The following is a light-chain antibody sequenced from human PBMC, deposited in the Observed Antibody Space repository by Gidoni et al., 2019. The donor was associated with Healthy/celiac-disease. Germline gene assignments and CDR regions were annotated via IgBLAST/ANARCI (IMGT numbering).Light chain of an antibody. CDR2: DVS. J-gene: IGLJ1*01. V-gene: IGLV2-14*01. CDR3: GSYTSSSTLV. CDR1: SSDVGGYTY. Sequence: QSALTQHASVSGSPGQSITISCTGTSSDVGGYTYVSWYQQRPGKAPTLMIYDVSHRPSGVSNRFSGSKSGNTASLTISGLQAEDEADYYCGSYTSSSTLVFGTGTKVTVL.